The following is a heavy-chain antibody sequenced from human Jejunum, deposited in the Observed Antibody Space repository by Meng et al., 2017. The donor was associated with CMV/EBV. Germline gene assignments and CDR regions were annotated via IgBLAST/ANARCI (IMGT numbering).Heavy chain of an antibody. CDR1: GFPFSDYS. V-gene: IGHV3-21*01. D-gene: IGHD1-26*01. J-gene: IGHJ3*02. CDR2: ISDRGGYI. CDR3: ARASGSYSDAFDI. Sequence: ASGFPFSDYSMNWVRHAPGKGLEWVSSISDRGGYIYYADSVRGRFTISRDNAKSSLYLHVNTLRAEDTAVYYCARASGSYSDAFDIWGQGTMVTVSS.